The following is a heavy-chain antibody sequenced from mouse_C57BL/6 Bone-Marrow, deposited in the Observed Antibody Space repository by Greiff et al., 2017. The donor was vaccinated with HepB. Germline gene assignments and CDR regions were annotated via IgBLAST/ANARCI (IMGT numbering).Heavy chain of an antibody. D-gene: IGHD2-5*01. CDR1: GYTFTSYG. Sequence: VQLQESGAELARPGASVKLSCKASGYTFTSYGISWVKQRTGQGLEWIGEIYPRSGNTYYNEKFKGKATLTADKSSSTAYMELRSLTSEDSAVYFCARGYSNYSGFAYWGQGTLVTVSA. CDR3: ARGYSNYSGFAY. CDR2: IYPRSGNT. V-gene: IGHV1-81*01. J-gene: IGHJ3*01.